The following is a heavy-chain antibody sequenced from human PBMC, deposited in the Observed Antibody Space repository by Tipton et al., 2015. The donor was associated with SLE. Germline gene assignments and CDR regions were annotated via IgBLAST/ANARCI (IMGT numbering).Heavy chain of an antibody. Sequence: LRLSRTVSGGSISSGGYYWSWIRQHPGKGLEWIGYIYYSGSTNYNPSLKSRVTISVDTSKNQFSLKLSSVTAADTAVYYCARDWVQLWSGGDYWGQGTLVTVSS. D-gene: IGHD5-18*01. CDR2: IYYSGST. J-gene: IGHJ4*02. CDR3: ARDWVQLWSGGDY. CDR1: GGSISSGGYY. V-gene: IGHV4-31*02.